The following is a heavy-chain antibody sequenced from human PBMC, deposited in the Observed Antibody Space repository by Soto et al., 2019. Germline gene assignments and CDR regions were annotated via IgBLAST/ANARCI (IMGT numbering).Heavy chain of an antibody. D-gene: IGHD2-21*01. CDR2: ISYDGSNK. Sequence: QVQLVESGGGVVQPGRSLRLSCAASGFTFSSYAMHWVRQAPGKGLEWVAVISYDGSNKYYADSVKGRFTISRDNSKNTLYLQMNSLRAEDTAVYYCARPGEGLRYYYYYGMDVWGQGTTVTVSS. CDR3: ARPGEGLRYYYYYGMDV. CDR1: GFTFSSYA. V-gene: IGHV3-30-3*01. J-gene: IGHJ6*02.